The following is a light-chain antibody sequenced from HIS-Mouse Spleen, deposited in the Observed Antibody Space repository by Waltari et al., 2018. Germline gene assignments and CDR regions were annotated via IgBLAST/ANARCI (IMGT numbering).Light chain of an antibody. Sequence: EIVLTQSPATLSLSPGERATLSCRASQSVSSYLAWYQQKPGQAPRLLIYDASNRATGIPARFSGSGSGTDFTLTLSSLEPEAFAVYYCQQRSNWPPLTFGGGTKVERK. V-gene: IGKV3-11*01. CDR3: QQRSNWPPLT. CDR2: DAS. CDR1: QSVSSY. J-gene: IGKJ4*01.